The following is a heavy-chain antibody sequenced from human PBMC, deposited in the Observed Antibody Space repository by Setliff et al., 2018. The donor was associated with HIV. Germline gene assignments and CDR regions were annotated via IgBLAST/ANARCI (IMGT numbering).Heavy chain of an antibody. CDR2: VSSRGDT. CDR1: DSGTYY. J-gene: IGHJ4*02. CDR3: ARAAAGNTGPFDL. D-gene: IGHD4-17*01. V-gene: IGHV4-4*07. Sequence: SSETLSLTCTVSDSGTYYWSWIRQPAGKGLEWIGRVSSRGDTNYNPSLKSRVTKSVDTSKNQFSLKLTSVTASDTAVYYCARAAAGNTGPFDLWGQGSPVTVSS.